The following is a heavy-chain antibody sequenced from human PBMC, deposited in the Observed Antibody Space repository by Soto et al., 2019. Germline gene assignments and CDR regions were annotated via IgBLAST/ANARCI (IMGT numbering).Heavy chain of an antibody. CDR1: GFTFSDYY. CDR3: ARLDGNSYDRSGYYYYYYGMDV. Sequence: QVQLVESGGGLVKPGGSLRLSCAASGFTFSDYYMSWIRQAPGKGLEWVSYISSSGSTIYYADSVKGRFTISRDNAKNSLDLQMNSLRAEDTAVYYCARLDGNSYDRSGYYYYYYGMDVWGQGTTVTVSS. CDR2: ISSSGSTI. J-gene: IGHJ6*02. V-gene: IGHV3-11*01. D-gene: IGHD3-22*01.